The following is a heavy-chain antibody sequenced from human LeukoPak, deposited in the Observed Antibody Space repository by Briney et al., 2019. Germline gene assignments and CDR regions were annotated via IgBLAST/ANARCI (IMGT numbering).Heavy chain of an antibody. CDR3: ARLSQPLGYCSSTSCSDFDY. CDR2: IKQDGSEK. Sequence: PGGSLRLSCAASGFTLSSYWMSWVRQAPGKGLEWVANIKQDGSEKYYVDSVKGRFTISRDNAKNSLYLQMNSLRAEDTAVYYCARLSQPLGYCSSTSCSDFDYWGQGTLVTVSS. CDR1: GFTLSSYW. J-gene: IGHJ4*02. D-gene: IGHD2-2*01. V-gene: IGHV3-7*01.